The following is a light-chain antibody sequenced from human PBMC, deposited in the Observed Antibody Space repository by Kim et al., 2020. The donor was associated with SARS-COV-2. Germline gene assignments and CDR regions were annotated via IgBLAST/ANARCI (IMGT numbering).Light chain of an antibody. CDR3: QQYNSYSTWT. CDR1: QSISSW. CDR2: RAS. V-gene: IGKV1-5*03. Sequence: VGDRVANTCRASQSISSWLAWYHQSPGKAPKLLIYRASSLESGVPSRFSGSGSGTEFTRTISRLQPDDFATYYCQQYNSYSTWTFGQGTKVDIK. J-gene: IGKJ1*01.